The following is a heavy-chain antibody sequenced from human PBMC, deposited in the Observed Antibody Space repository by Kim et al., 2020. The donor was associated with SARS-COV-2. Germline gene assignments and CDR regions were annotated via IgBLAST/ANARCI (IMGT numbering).Heavy chain of an antibody. J-gene: IGHJ4*02. CDR2: IYSGCST. D-gene: IGHD3-22*01. CDR1: GFTVSSNY. CDR3: ARDPYYYDSSG. V-gene: IGHV3-53*01. Sequence: GGSLRLSCAASGFTVSSNYMSWVRQAPGKGLEWVSVIYSGCSTYYADSVKGRFTISRDNSKNTLYLQMNSLRAEDTAVYYCARDPYYYDSSGWGQGTLVTVSS.